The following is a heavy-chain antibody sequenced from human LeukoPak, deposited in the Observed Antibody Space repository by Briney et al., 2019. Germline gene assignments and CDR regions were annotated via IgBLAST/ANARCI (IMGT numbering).Heavy chain of an antibody. CDR3: AREGAVPGIDP. Sequence: SETLSLTCAVFVYSITSGFSWGWIRQPPGKGLEWIGTISHSGSTDYKSTLESRLTISMDTSKNQFSLRLPSVTAADTAVYYCAREGAVPGIDPWGQGTLVTVSS. J-gene: IGHJ5*02. CDR2: ISHSGST. V-gene: IGHV4-38-2*02. D-gene: IGHD3-16*01. CDR1: VYSITSGFS.